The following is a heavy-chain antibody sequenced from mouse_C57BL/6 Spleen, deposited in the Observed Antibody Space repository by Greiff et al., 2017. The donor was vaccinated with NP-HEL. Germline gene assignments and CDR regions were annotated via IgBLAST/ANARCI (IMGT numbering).Heavy chain of an antibody. D-gene: IGHD2-12*01. CDR1: GYAFSSSW. Sequence: VQLQQSGPELVKPGASVKISCKASGYAFSSSWMNWVKQRPGKGLEWIGRIYPGDGDTNYNGKFKGKATLTADKSSSTAYMQLSSLTSEDSAVYFCARRGYYRDAMDYWGQGTSVTVSS. J-gene: IGHJ4*01. V-gene: IGHV1-82*01. CDR2: IYPGDGDT. CDR3: ARRGYYRDAMDY.